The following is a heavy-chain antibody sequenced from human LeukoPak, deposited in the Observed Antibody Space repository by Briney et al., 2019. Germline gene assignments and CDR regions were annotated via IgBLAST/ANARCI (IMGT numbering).Heavy chain of an antibody. CDR1: GFNFSDHY. Sequence: GGSLRLSCAASGFNFSDHYMSWLRQAPGKGLEWLAYISSSDYSRYYADSVKGRFTISRDNTKNSLFLQMNSLRDGDTAVYYCAKLPYYDFWSGYSPRAYFDYWGQGTLVTVSS. D-gene: IGHD3-3*01. CDR2: ISSSDYSR. CDR3: AKLPYYDFWSGYSPRAYFDY. V-gene: IGHV3-11*01. J-gene: IGHJ4*02.